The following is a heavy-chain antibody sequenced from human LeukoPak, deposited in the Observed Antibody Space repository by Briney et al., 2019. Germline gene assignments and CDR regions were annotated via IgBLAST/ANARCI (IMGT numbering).Heavy chain of an antibody. CDR1: GFTFDDYA. CDR3: AKAVGGWYGLGMDV. V-gene: IGHV3-9*01. J-gene: IGHJ6*02. Sequence: GRSLRLSCAASGFTFDDYAMHWVRQAPGKGLEWVSGISWNSGSIGYADSVRGRFTISRDNAKNSLYLQMNSLRAEDTALYYCAKAVGGWYGLGMDVWGQGTTVTVSS. D-gene: IGHD6-19*01. CDR2: ISWNSGSI.